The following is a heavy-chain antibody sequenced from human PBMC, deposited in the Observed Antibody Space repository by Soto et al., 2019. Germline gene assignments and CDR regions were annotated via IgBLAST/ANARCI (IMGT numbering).Heavy chain of an antibody. V-gene: IGHV3-33*01. CDR3: ARTYYYGSGSYRRGMDV. CDR2: IWYDGSNK. J-gene: IGHJ6*02. D-gene: IGHD3-10*01. CDR1: GFTFSSYG. Sequence: WGSLRLSCAASGFTFSSYGIRWGRHSPCKWLEWVAVIWYDGSNKYYADSVKGRFTISRDNSKNTLYLQMNSLRAEDTAVYYCARTYYYGSGSYRRGMDVWGQGTTVTVSS.